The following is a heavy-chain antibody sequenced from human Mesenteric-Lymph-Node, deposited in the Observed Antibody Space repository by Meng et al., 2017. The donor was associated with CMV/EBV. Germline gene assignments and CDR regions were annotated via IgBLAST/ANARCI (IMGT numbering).Heavy chain of an antibody. CDR2: IYYSGST. CDR1: GGSVSSSLYY. J-gene: IGHJ4*02. CDR3: ARRSGTYSIKHFDY. D-gene: IGHD1-26*01. Sequence: SGGSVSSSLYYWGWIRQPPGKGLEWIGSIYYSGSTYYNASLKSRVTISVDTSKNQFSLRLNSVTAADTAVYYCARRSGTYSIKHFDYWGQGTLVTVSS. V-gene: IGHV4-39*01.